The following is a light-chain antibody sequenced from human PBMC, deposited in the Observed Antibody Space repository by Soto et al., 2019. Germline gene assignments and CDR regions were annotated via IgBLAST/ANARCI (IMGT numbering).Light chain of an antibody. CDR1: QSISRY. CDR2: AAS. J-gene: IGKJ1*01. V-gene: IGKV1-39*01. Sequence: QITQSPSSLPASAGARVTITCRASQSISRYLNWYQQKQGEAPNLLIHAASSLQSGVPSRFSGGGSGTDLTITISSLKPEDFETYYCQQSFSTPRTFGQGTKVEIK. CDR3: QQSFSTPRT.